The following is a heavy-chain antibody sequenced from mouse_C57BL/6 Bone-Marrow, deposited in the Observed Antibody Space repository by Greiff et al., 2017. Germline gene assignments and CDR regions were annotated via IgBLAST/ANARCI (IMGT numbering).Heavy chain of an antibody. CDR3: ARGIYDYDRSGPYFDY. CDR1: GYSITSGYY. J-gene: IGHJ2*01. D-gene: IGHD2-4*01. Sequence: EVKLLESGPGLVKPSQSLSLTCSVTGYSITSGYYWNWIRQFPGNKLEWMGYISYDGSNNYNPSLKNRISITRDTSKNQFFLKLNSVTTEDTATYYCARGIYDYDRSGPYFDYWGQGTTLTVSS. V-gene: IGHV3-6*01. CDR2: ISYDGSN.